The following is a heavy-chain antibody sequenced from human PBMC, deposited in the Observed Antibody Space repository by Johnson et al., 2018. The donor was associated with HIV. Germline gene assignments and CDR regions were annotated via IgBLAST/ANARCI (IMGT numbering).Heavy chain of an antibody. J-gene: IGHJ3*02. CDR2: ISYDGSNK. CDR1: GFTFSSYA. V-gene: IGHV3-30*04. CDR3: AREDQNWNYDHAFDI. Sequence: QVQLVESGGGVVQPGRSLRLSCAASGFTFSSYAMHWVRQAPGKGLEWVAVISYDGSNKYYADSVKGRFTISRDNSKNTLYLQMNSLRAEDTAVYYCAREDQNWNYDHAFDIWGQGTMVTVSS. D-gene: IGHD1-7*01.